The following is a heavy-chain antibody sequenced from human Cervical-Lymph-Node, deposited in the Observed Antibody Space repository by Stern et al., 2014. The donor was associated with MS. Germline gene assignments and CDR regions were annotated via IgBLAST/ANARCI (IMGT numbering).Heavy chain of an antibody. D-gene: IGHD3-10*01. J-gene: IGHJ5*02. CDR2: IIPFVGTGTV. Sequence: VQLVESGADVKKPGSSVRVSCKASGGISWLRQAPGQGLEWMGGIIPFVGTGTVNYAQNFQGRLTIIADTSTHTTYMELSSLRLAARAVYYCARGAGDNWFDPWGQGTLVSVSS. V-gene: IGHV1-69*06. CDR1: GG. CDR3: ARGAGDNWFDP.